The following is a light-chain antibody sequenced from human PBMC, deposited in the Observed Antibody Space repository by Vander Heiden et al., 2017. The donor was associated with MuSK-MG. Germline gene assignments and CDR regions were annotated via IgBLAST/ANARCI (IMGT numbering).Light chain of an antibody. CDR2: DTS. V-gene: IGKV3-11*01. J-gene: IGKJ4*01. CDR1: QSVSDY. Sequence: EIVFAHSPATLSLSPGERATLSCRASQSVSDYLAWYQQKPGQSPRLLIYDTSNRATGIPARFSGSASGTDFTLTISSLDPEDFTVYYCQRCKTWPHTFGGGTKVEIK. CDR3: QRCKTWPHT.